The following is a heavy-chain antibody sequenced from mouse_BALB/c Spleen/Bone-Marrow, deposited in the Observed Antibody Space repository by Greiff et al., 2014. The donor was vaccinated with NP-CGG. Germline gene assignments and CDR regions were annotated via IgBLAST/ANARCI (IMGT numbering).Heavy chain of an antibody. J-gene: IGHJ2*01. CDR2: IDPANGNT. Sequence: EVRLVESGAELVKPGASVKLSCTASGFNIKDTYMHWVKQRPEQGLEWIGRIDPANGNTKYEPNFQGKTTITSVTSSNTAYLQLSSLTSEGAAVYYCARTDYWGQGTTLTVSS. CDR3: ARTDY. V-gene: IGHV14-3*02. CDR1: GFNIKDTY.